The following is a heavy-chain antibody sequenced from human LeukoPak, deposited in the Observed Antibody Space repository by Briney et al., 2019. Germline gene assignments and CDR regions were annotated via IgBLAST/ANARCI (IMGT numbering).Heavy chain of an antibody. CDR1: GYTFTGYY. Sequence: GASVKVSCKASGYTFTGYYMHWVRQAPGQGLEWMGWINPNSGGTNYAQKFQGRVTMTRDTSISTAYMELSRLRSDDTAVYYCARRRDGYNFRFWFDPWGQGTLVTVSS. V-gene: IGHV1-2*02. J-gene: IGHJ5*02. D-gene: IGHD5-24*01. CDR3: ARRRDGYNFRFWFDP. CDR2: INPNSGGT.